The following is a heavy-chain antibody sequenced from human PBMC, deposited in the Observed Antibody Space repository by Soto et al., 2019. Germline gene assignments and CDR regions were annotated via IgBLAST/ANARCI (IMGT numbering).Heavy chain of an antibody. V-gene: IGHV3-53*04. Sequence: EVQLVESGGGLVQPGGSLRLSCAASGFTVSSNYMSWVRQAPGKGLEWVSVIYSGGSTYYADSVKGRFTISRHNSKNTLYLQMNSLRAEDTAVYYCARVGYYGSGSYYSYYYYYMDVWGKGTTVTVSS. D-gene: IGHD3-10*01. CDR1: GFTVSSNY. CDR3: ARVGYYGSGSYYSYYYYYMDV. J-gene: IGHJ6*03. CDR2: IYSGGST.